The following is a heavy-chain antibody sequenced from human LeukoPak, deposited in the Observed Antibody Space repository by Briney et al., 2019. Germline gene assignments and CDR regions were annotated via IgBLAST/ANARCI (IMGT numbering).Heavy chain of an antibody. CDR2: IYWNDDK. D-gene: IGHD6-19*01. Sequence: ETGPTLVKPTQTLTLTCTFSRFSRSTSGVGVGWMRQPPGKALEWLALIYWNDDKRYSPSLKSRLTITKDTSKNQVVLTMTNMDPVYTATYYCAHRRGSSGLNNLLDYWGQGTLVTVSS. CDR1: RFSRSTSGVG. V-gene: IGHV2-5*01. CDR3: AHRRGSSGLNNLLDY. J-gene: IGHJ4*02.